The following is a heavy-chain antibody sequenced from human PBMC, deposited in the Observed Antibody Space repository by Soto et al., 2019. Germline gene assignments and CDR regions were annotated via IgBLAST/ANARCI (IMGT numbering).Heavy chain of an antibody. CDR3: AKERGDITIFGVVIADTGGFDP. CDR2: ISYDGSNK. V-gene: IGHV3-30*18. Sequence: GGSLRLSCAASGFTFSSYGMHWVRQAPGKGLERVAVISYDGSNKYYADSVKGRFTISRDNSKNTLYLQMTSLRAEDTAVYYCAKERGDITIFGVVIADTGGFDPWGQGTLVTVSS. CDR1: GFTFSSYG. J-gene: IGHJ5*02. D-gene: IGHD3-3*01.